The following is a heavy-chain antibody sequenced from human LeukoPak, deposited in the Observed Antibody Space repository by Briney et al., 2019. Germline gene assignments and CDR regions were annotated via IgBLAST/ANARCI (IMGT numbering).Heavy chain of an antibody. CDR2: ISSSGSTI. D-gene: IGHD1-20*01. J-gene: IGHJ4*02. Sequence: GESLRLSCAASGFTFSDYYMSWIRQAPGKGLEWVSYISSSGSTIYYADSVKGRFTISRDNAKNSLYLQMNSLRAEDTAVYYCAREHNWNDGPSDYWGQGTLVTVSS. CDR3: AREHNWNDGPSDY. CDR1: GFTFSDYY. V-gene: IGHV3-11*04.